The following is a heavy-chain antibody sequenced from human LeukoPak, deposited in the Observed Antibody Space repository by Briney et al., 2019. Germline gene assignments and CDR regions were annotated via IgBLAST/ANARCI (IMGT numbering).Heavy chain of an antibody. Sequence: GGSLRLSCAASGFTFSSYAVSWVRQAPGKGLEWVSAISGSGGSTYYADSVKGRFTISRDNSKNTLYLQMNSLRAEDTAVYYCAKDLDISSGGVIVYWGQGTLVTVSS. CDR1: GFTFSSYA. CDR2: ISGSGGST. D-gene: IGHD3-16*02. J-gene: IGHJ4*02. V-gene: IGHV3-23*01. CDR3: AKDLDISSGGVIVY.